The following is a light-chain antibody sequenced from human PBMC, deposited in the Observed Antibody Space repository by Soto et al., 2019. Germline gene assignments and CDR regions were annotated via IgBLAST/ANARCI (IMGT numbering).Light chain of an antibody. CDR1: SSDIGGYNH. Sequence: QSALTQPASVSGSPGQSITISCTGTSSDIGGYNHVSWYQQHAGTAPKLMIYEVTYRPSGVSYRFSGSKSGNTASLTISGLQTEDEADYYCSSYATGTTPVVFGGGTKVTVL. V-gene: IGLV2-14*01. J-gene: IGLJ2*01. CDR2: EVT. CDR3: SSYATGTTPVV.